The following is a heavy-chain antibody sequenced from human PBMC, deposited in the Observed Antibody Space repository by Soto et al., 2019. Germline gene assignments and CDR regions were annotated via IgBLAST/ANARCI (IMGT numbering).Heavy chain of an antibody. D-gene: IGHD6-19*01. CDR3: RGWYRNDAFDI. J-gene: IGHJ3*02. CDR2: IKGKTDGGTT. Sequence: GGSLRLSCAASGFTFNNAWMSWVRQAPGKGLEWVGRIKGKTDGGTTDYAAPVKARFIISRDDSKNTLYLQMNSLKTEDTAVYYCRGWYRNDAFDIWGRGTMVTVSS. CDR1: GFTFNNAW. V-gene: IGHV3-15*01.